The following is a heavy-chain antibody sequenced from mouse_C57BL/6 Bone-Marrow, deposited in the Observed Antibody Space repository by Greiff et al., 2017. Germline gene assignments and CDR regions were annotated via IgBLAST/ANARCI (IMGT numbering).Heavy chain of an antibody. Sequence: EVKLMESGGGLVKPGGSLKLSCAASGFTFSDYGMHWVRQAPEKGLEWVAYISSGSSSIYYADTVKGRYTISRDNAKNTLFLQMTSLMSEDTAMXYCASVFLLYFDYWGQGTTLTVSS. CDR2: ISSGSSSI. CDR3: ASVFLLYFDY. J-gene: IGHJ2*01. V-gene: IGHV5-17*01. D-gene: IGHD1-1*01. CDR1: GFTFSDYG.